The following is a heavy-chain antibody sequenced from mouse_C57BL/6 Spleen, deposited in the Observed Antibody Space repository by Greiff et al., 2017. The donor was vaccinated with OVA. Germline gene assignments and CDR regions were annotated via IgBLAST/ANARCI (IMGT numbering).Heavy chain of an antibody. CDR3: AREYGIDY. CDR1: GYTFTDYY. Sequence: EVQLQQSGPELVKPGASVKISCKASGYTFTDYYMNWVKQSHGKSLEWIGDINPNNGGTSYNQKFKGKATLTVDKSSSTAYMELRSLTSEDSAVYYCAREYGIDYWGQGTLSQSPQ. D-gene: IGHD1-2*01. J-gene: IGHJ2*01. V-gene: IGHV1-26*01. CDR2: INPNNGGT.